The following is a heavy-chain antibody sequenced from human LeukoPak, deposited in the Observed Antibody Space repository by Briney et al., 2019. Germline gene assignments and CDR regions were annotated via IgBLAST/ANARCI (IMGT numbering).Heavy chain of an antibody. CDR3: ARGYSSGWYRSQTFDY. Sequence: PGGSLRLSCAASGFTFSSYWMHWVRQAPGKGLVWVSRINSDGSSTSYADSVKGRFTISGDNAKNTLYLQMNSLRAEDTAVYYCARGYSSGWYRSQTFDYWGQGTLVTVSS. CDR2: INSDGSST. CDR1: GFTFSSYW. D-gene: IGHD6-19*01. J-gene: IGHJ4*02. V-gene: IGHV3-74*01.